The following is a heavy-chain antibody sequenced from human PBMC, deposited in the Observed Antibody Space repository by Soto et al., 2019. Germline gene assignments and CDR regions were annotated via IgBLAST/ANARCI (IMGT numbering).Heavy chain of an antibody. Sequence: SSETLSLTCTVSGGSISSYYWSWIRQPPGKGLEWIGYIYYSGSTNYNPSLKSRVTISVDTSKNQFSLKLNSVTAADTAVYYCAGLLAVAGPLKWFDPWGQGTLVTVSS. J-gene: IGHJ5*02. CDR1: GGSISSYY. D-gene: IGHD6-19*01. CDR2: IYYSGST. V-gene: IGHV4-59*08. CDR3: AGLLAVAGPLKWFDP.